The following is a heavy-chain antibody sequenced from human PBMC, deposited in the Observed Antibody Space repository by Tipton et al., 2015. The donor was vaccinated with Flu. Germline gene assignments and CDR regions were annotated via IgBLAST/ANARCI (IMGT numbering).Heavy chain of an antibody. CDR2: VYSSGTT. CDR1: GGSLSSFY. D-gene: IGHD3-10*01. J-gene: IGHJ5*01. V-gene: IGHV4-4*07. Sequence: TLSLTCTVSGGSLSSFYWTWIRQSAGKGLEWIGRVYSSGTTNFNPSLKSRLTMSLDASKNQFSLTLNSVTAADTAVYCCARGSGSGTFVIFDFWGQGTLVTVSS. CDR3: ARGSGSGTFVIFDF.